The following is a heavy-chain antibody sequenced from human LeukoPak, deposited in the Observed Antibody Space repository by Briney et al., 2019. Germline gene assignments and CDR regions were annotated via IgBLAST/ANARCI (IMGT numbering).Heavy chain of an antibody. J-gene: IGHJ6*02. CDR2: ISYDGSNK. CDR3: ARWPVTTGYYYYGMDV. V-gene: IGHV3-30*03. Sequence: GGSLRLSCAASGFTFSSYGMHWVRQAPGKGLEWVAVISYDGSNKYYADSVKGRFTISRDNSKNTLYLQMNSLRAEDTAVYYCARWPVTTGYYYYGMDVWGQGTTVTVSS. CDR1: GFTFSSYG. D-gene: IGHD4-17*01.